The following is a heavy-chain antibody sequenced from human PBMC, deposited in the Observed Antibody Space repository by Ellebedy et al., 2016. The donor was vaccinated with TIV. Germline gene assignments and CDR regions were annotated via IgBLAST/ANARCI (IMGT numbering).Heavy chain of an antibody. Sequence: PGGSLRLSCAASGFTISNYAMSWVRQAPGKGLEWVSSISRSGDSTYYADSVKGRFTISRDNSKNTLYLQVDSLRVEDTAVYYCASRSGSYYKVLNYFDFWGQGALVTVSS. CDR3: ASRSGSYYKVLNYFDF. D-gene: IGHD3-10*01. CDR1: GFTISNYA. V-gene: IGHV3-23*01. J-gene: IGHJ4*02. CDR2: ISRSGDST.